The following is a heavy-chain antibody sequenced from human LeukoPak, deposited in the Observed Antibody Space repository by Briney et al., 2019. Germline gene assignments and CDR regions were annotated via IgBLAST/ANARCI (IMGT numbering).Heavy chain of an antibody. Sequence: GGSLRLSCVASGFSFSDYDLHWVRQAPGKGLEWVSGIGIGGDTFYPGSVRGRFTISRENAENSLYLQMNSLGVGDTAVYYCVRAGANSPGTPYYYMGVWGKGTTVTVSS. CDR2: IGIGGDT. CDR1: GFSFSDYD. J-gene: IGHJ6*03. D-gene: IGHD1-1*01. V-gene: IGHV3-13*01. CDR3: VRAGANSPGTPYYYMGV.